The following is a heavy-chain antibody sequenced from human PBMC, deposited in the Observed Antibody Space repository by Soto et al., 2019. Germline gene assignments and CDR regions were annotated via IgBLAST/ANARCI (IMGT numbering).Heavy chain of an antibody. J-gene: IGHJ4*02. CDR3: ARVEIMGSDYSNELVVEY. CDR1: GGTFSSYA. D-gene: IGHD4-4*01. V-gene: IGHV1-69*13. CDR2: IIPIFGTA. Sequence: GASVKVSCKASGGTFSSYAISWVRQAPGQGLEWMGGIIPIFGTANYAQKFQGRVTITADESTSTAYMELSSLRSEDTAVYYCARVEIMGSDYSNELVVEYWGQGTLVTVSS.